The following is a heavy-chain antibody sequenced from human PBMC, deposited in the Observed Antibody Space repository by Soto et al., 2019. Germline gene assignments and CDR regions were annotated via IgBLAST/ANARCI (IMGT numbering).Heavy chain of an antibody. CDR1: GGSFSGYY. CDR3: ARDKITGLFDY. D-gene: IGHD2-8*02. Sequence: QVQLQQWGAGLLKPSETLSLTCAVYGGSFSGYYWTWIRQPPGTGLEWIGEINHSGSTNYNPSLKSRVTISVDTSKIQFSLKLTSVTAADTAVYYCARDKITGLFDYWGQRTLVTVPS. V-gene: IGHV4-34*01. J-gene: IGHJ4*02. CDR2: INHSGST.